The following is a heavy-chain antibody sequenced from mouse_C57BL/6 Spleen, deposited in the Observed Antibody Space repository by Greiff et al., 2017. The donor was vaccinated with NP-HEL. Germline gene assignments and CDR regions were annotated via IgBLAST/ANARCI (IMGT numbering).Heavy chain of an antibody. CDR1: GYTFTDYN. J-gene: IGHJ3*01. V-gene: IGHV1-18*01. D-gene: IGHD3-2*02. CDR2: INPNNGGT. CDR3: ARTLSGPFAY. Sequence: VQLQQSGPELVKPGASVKIPCKASGYTFTDYNMDWVKQSHGKSLEWIGDINPNNGGTIYNQKFKGKATLTVDKSSNTAYMQLRSLTSEDTAVYYCARTLSGPFAYWGQGTLVTVSA.